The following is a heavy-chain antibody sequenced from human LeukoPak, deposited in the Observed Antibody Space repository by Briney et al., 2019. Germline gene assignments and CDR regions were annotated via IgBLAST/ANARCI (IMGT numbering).Heavy chain of an antibody. CDR1: GGSVSSYH. CDR2: IHYSGST. Sequence: SETLSLTCTVSGGSVSSYHWIWIRQPPGKGLEWIGYIHYSGSTNYNPSLKSRVTTSVDTSKKQFSLKLRSVTAADTAVYYCARSVSWGLLVRDDAFDIWGQGTMVTVSS. J-gene: IGHJ3*02. V-gene: IGHV4-59*08. CDR3: ARSVSWGLLVRDDAFDI. D-gene: IGHD2-21*01.